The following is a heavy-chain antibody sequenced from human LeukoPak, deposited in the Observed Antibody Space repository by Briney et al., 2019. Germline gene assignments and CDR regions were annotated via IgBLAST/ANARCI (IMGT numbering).Heavy chain of an antibody. CDR2: IYHSGST. CDR1: GGSISSGGYS. Sequence: SQTLSLTCAVSGGSISSGGYSWSWIRQPPGKGLEWIGYIYHSGSTYYNPSLKSRVTISVDRSKNQFSLKLSSVTAADTAVYYCARAPPFDDYGDLNWYFDLWGRGTLVTVSS. J-gene: IGHJ2*01. V-gene: IGHV4-30-2*01. D-gene: IGHD4-17*01. CDR3: ARAPPFDDYGDLNWYFDL.